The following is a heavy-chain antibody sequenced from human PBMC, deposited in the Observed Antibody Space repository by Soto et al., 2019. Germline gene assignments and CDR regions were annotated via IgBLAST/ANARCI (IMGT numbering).Heavy chain of an antibody. CDR1: GGSISSGDYY. J-gene: IGHJ6*02. Sequence: QVQLQESGPGLVKPSQTLSLTCTVSGGSISSGDYYWSWIRQPPGKGLEWIGYIYYSGSTYYNPSLKSRVTISVDTSKNQFSLKLSSVTAADTAVYYCARVDWNYGAQYYGMDVWGQGTTVTVSS. CDR2: IYYSGST. V-gene: IGHV4-30-4*01. D-gene: IGHD1-7*01. CDR3: ARVDWNYGAQYYGMDV.